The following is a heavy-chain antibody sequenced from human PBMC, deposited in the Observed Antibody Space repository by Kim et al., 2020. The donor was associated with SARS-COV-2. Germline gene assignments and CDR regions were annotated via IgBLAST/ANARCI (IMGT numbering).Heavy chain of an antibody. Sequence: ETLSLTCAVYGGSFSGYYWSWIRQPPGKGLEWIGEINHSGSTNYNPSLKSRVTISVDTSKNQFSLKLSSVTAADTAVYYCATQARYCSSTSCYYGMDVWGQGTTVTVSS. D-gene: IGHD2-2*01. CDR2: INHSGST. CDR1: GGSFSGYY. V-gene: IGHV4-34*01. J-gene: IGHJ6*02. CDR3: ATQARYCSSTSCYYGMDV.